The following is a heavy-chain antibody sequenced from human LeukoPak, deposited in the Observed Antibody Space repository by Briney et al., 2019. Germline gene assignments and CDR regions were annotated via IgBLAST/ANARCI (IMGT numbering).Heavy chain of an antibody. CDR1: GGSISSYY. J-gene: IGHJ2*01. V-gene: IGHV4-59*01. CDR2: IYYSGST. D-gene: IGHD5-18*01. Sequence: PSETLSLTCTVSGGSISSYYWSWIRQPPGKGLEWIGYIYYSGSTNYNPSLKSRVTISVDTSKNQFSLKLSSVTAADTAVYYCARFRPRGYSYGYANDYGTSYFDLWGRGTLVTVSS. CDR3: ARFRPRGYSYGYANDYGTSYFDL.